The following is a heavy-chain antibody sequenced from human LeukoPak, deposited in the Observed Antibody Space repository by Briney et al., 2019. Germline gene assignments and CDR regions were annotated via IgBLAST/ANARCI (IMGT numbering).Heavy chain of an antibody. D-gene: IGHD1-14*01. J-gene: IGHJ4*02. Sequence: GGSLRLSCAASGFTVITNDMTWVRQAPGKGLEWVSVLYSDGNTKYADSVQGRFTISRDNSKNTLYLEMNSLSPDDTAVYYCARGVEPLAANTLAYWGQGTMVTVSS. CDR3: ARGVEPLAANTLAY. CDR2: LYSDGNT. CDR1: GFTVITND. V-gene: IGHV3-53*01.